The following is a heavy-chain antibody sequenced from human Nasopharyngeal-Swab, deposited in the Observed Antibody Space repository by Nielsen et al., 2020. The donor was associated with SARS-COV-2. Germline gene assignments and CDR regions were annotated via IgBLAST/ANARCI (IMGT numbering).Heavy chain of an antibody. J-gene: IGHJ3*02. D-gene: IGHD3-22*01. CDR2: INPSGGST. CDR1: GYTFTSYY. Sequence: ASVKVSCRASGYTFTSYYMHWVRQATGQGLEWMGLINPSGGSTSYAQKFQGRVTMTRDTSTSTVYMELSSLRSEDTAVYYCARALGDYYDSSVATGPDAFDIWGQGTMVTVSS. V-gene: IGHV1-46*01. CDR3: ARALGDYYDSSVATGPDAFDI.